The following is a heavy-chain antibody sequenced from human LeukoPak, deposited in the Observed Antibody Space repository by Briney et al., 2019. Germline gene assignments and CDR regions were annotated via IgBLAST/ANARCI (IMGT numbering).Heavy chain of an antibody. J-gene: IGHJ6*02. Sequence: GGSLRLSCAASGFTVSSNYMSWVRQAPGKGLEWVSVSYSGGSTYYADSVKGRFTISRDNSKNTLYLQMNSLRAEDTAVYYCARDLAAAATDYYYYGMDVWGQGTTVTVSS. CDR3: ARDLAAAATDYYYYGMDV. D-gene: IGHD6-13*01. CDR2: SYSGGST. V-gene: IGHV3-66*01. CDR1: GFTVSSNY.